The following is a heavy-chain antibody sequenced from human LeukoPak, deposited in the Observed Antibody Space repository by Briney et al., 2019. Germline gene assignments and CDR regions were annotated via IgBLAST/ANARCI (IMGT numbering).Heavy chain of an antibody. D-gene: IGHD1-14*01. J-gene: IGHJ4*02. V-gene: IGHV4-30-4*01. CDR1: GGSISSGDYY. CDR2: IYYSGST. Sequence: PSQTLSLTCTVSGGSISSGDYYWSWIRQPPGKGLEWIGYIYYSGSTYYNPSLKSRVTISVDTSKNQFSPKLSSVTAADTAVYYCAREPALGRGFDYWGQGTLVTVSS. CDR3: AREPALGRGFDY.